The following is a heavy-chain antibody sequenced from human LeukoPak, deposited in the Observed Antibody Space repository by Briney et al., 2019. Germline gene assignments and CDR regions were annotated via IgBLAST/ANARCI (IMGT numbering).Heavy chain of an antibody. D-gene: IGHD2-15*01. CDR1: GYTFTSYD. J-gene: IGHJ3*02. CDR3: ARNPAVVGGIDT. CDR2: MNPNSGNT. Sequence: GASVKVSCKASGYTFTSYDINWVRQATGQGLEWMGWMNPNSGNTGYAQKFQGRVTMTRNTSISTAYMELSSLRSEDTAVYYCARNPAVVGGIDTWGQGTMVTVSS. V-gene: IGHV1-8*01.